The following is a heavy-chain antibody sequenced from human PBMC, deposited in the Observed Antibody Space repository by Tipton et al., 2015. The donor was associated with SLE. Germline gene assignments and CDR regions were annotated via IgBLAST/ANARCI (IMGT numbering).Heavy chain of an antibody. CDR1: GGSFSGYY. V-gene: IGHV4-34*01. CDR3: ARDPSPYCGGDCYPRTPSYFDY. J-gene: IGHJ4*02. D-gene: IGHD2-21*01. Sequence: TLSLTCAVYGGSFSGYYWSWIRQPPGKGLEWIGEINHSGSTNYNPSLKSRVTISVDTSKNQFSLKLSSVTAADTAVYYCARDPSPYCGGDCYPRTPSYFDYWGQGTLVTVSS. CDR2: INHSGST.